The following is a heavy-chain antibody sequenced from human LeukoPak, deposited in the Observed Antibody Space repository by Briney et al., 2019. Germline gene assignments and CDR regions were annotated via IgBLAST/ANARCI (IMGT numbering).Heavy chain of an antibody. CDR3: ARDIARVRGVITPIGYFQH. CDR1: GYTLTELS. Sequence: EASVKVSCKVSGYTLTELSMHWVRQAPGKGLEWMGGFDPEDGETIYAQKFQGRVTLTEDTSTDTAYMELSSLRSEDTAVYYCARDIARVRGVITPIGYFQHWGQGTLVTVSS. D-gene: IGHD3-10*01. J-gene: IGHJ1*01. V-gene: IGHV1-24*01. CDR2: FDPEDGET.